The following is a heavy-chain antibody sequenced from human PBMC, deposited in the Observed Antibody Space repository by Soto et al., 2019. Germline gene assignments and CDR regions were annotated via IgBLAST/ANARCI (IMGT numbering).Heavy chain of an antibody. D-gene: IGHD2-2*01. CDR2: ISYDGSNK. V-gene: IGHV3-30-3*01. Sequence: GGSPRVSWAASGFTFSSYAMHWVRQAPGKGLEWVALISYDGSNKYYADSVKGRFTISRDNSKNTLYLQMDSLRVEDTAVYYCARYPYHPWPLDYSSQGTSVTVSS. CDR3: ARYPYHPWPLDY. J-gene: IGHJ4*02. CDR1: GFTFSSYA.